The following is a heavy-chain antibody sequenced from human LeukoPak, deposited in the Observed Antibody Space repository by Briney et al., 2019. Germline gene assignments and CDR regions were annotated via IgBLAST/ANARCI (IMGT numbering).Heavy chain of an antibody. CDR1: GGSISSYY. J-gene: IGHJ4*02. CDR2: TYYSGST. V-gene: IGHV4-59*01. Sequence: KTSETLSLTCTVSGGSISSYYWSWIRQPPGKGLEWIGYTYYSGSTNYNPSLKSRVTISVDTSKNQFSLKLSSVTAADTAVYYCARTTVTEPFDYWGQGTLVTVSS. D-gene: IGHD1-14*01. CDR3: ARTTVTEPFDY.